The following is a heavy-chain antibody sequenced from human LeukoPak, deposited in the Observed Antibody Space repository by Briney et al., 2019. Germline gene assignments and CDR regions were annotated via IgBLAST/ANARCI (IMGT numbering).Heavy chain of an antibody. CDR2: ISGYNGNT. J-gene: IGHJ4*02. D-gene: IGHD1-26*01. CDR3: ASFSPTTATFDY. CDR1: GYTLTSYV. Sequence: ASVKVSCKPSGYTLTSYVISWVRQAPGQGLEWMGWISGYNGNTNYAQKHQGRVTMTTDTSTSTAYMELTSLRSDDTAVYYCASFSPTTATFDYWGQGTLVTVSS. V-gene: IGHV1-18*01.